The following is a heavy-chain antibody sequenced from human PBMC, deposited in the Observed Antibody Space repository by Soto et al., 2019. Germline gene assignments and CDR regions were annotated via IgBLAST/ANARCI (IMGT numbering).Heavy chain of an antibody. CDR2: ITWNSNNL. V-gene: IGHV3-9*01. CDR1: GFKFDDYA. CDR3: AKARPSGGYYYVEAFDV. J-gene: IGHJ3*01. D-gene: IGHD3-22*01. Sequence: GGSLRLSCTASGFKFDDYAMHWVRQAPGKGLEWVSGITWNSNNLDYADSVKGRFTISRDNSKNMFYLQMKSLRAEDTAIYYCAKARPSGGYYYVEAFDVWGQGTMVTVSS.